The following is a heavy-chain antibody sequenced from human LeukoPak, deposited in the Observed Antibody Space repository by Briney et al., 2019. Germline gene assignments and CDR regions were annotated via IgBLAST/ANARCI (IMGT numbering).Heavy chain of an antibody. J-gene: IGHJ4*02. Sequence: PSETLSLTCTVSGGSISSYYWSWIRRPPGKGLEWIGYIYYSGSTNYNPSLKSRVTISVDTSKNQFSLKLSSVTAADTAVYYCASLDLYYYDSSGYSGFGYWGQGTLVTVSS. CDR2: IYYSGST. CDR1: GGSISSYY. D-gene: IGHD3-22*01. CDR3: ASLDLYYYDSSGYSGFGY. V-gene: IGHV4-59*01.